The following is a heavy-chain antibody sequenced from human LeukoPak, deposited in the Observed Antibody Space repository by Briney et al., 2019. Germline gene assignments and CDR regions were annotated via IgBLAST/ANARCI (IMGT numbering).Heavy chain of an antibody. J-gene: IGHJ5*02. CDR2: IYYSGTT. CDR1: GGSISRATYY. CDR3: ARQQCNGGSCYSRAIRFDP. V-gene: IGHV4-39*01. Sequence: PSEALSLTCNVSGGSISRATYYCGWLRQPPGKGLEWIGSIYYSGTTYYSPSVKNRVTISVHTPKNQLSLKLNSVTAADTAVYYCARQQCNGGSCYSRAIRFDPWGQGTLVIVSS. D-gene: IGHD2-15*01.